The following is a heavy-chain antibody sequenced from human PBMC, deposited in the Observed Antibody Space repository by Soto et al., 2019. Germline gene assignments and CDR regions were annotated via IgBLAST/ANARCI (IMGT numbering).Heavy chain of an antibody. J-gene: IGHJ4*02. Sequence: ASVKVSCKAFGYTFTSFYMHWVRQAPGQGLEWMGIINPRNGDTTYGQKFQGRVTLTSDTSTTTVYMELSSLRSEDTAVYYCARDLTREGDYYDTSGYYFDYWGQGSLVTVSS. CDR2: INPRNGDT. CDR1: GYTFTSFY. V-gene: IGHV1-46*01. CDR3: ARDLTREGDYYDTSGYYFDY. D-gene: IGHD3-22*01.